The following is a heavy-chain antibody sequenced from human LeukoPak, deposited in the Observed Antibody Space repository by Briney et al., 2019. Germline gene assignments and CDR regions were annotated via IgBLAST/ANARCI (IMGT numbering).Heavy chain of an antibody. D-gene: IGHD4-23*01. J-gene: IGHJ4*02. Sequence: ASVKVSCKVSGYTFTDYYMHWVQQAPGKGLEWMGLVDPEDGETIYAEKFQGRVTITADTSTDTAYMELSSLRSEDTAVYYCATLDYGGPYYFDYWGQGTLVTVSS. CDR1: GYTFTDYY. CDR3: ATLDYGGPYYFDY. CDR2: VDPEDGET. V-gene: IGHV1-69-2*01.